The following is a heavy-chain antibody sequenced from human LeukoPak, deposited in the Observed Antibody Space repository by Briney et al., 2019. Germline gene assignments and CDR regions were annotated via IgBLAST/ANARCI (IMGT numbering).Heavy chain of an antibody. Sequence: SVKVSCKASGGTFISYAISWVRQAPGQGLEWMGGIIPIFGTANYAQKFQGRVTTTADESTSTAYMELSSLRSEDTAVYYCAREGRVSSGWYEYWGQGTLVTVSS. J-gene: IGHJ4*02. CDR1: GGTFISYA. CDR2: IIPIFGTA. V-gene: IGHV1-69*13. CDR3: AREGRVSSGWYEY. D-gene: IGHD6-19*01.